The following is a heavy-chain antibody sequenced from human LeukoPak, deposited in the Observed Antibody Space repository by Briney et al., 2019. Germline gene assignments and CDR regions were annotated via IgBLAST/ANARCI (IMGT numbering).Heavy chain of an antibody. D-gene: IGHD3-3*01. J-gene: IGHJ4*02. CDR1: GYTFTGYY. CDR3: ARGPYYDFWSGYYTRFDY. Sequence: GASVKVSCKASGYTFTGYYMHWVRQAPGQGLEWMGGIIPIFGTANYAQKFQGRVTITTDESTSTAYMELSSLRSEDTAVYYCARGPYYDFWSGYYTRFDYWGQGTLVTVSS. CDR2: IIPIFGTA. V-gene: IGHV1-69*05.